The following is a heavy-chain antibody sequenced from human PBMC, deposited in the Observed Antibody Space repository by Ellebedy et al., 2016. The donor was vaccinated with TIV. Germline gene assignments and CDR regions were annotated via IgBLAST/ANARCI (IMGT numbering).Heavy chain of an antibody. Sequence: PGGSLRLSCAASGLTFRKYAMSWVRQPPGKGLEWVSSISGSGGSTYYADSVKGRFTISRDNSKNTLYVQMNSLRAEDTAVYYCAKMVDIVVVVAAAPPSGYFDFWGQGTLVTVSS. D-gene: IGHD2-15*01. CDR1: GLTFRKYA. CDR3: AKMVDIVVVVAAAPPSGYFDF. V-gene: IGHV3-23*01. J-gene: IGHJ4*02. CDR2: ISGSGGST.